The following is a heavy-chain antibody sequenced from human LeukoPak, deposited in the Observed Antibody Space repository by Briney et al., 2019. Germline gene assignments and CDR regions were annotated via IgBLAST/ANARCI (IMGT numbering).Heavy chain of an antibody. J-gene: IGHJ4*02. CDR3: ARDKVVGPTNLDY. D-gene: IGHD1-26*01. CDR1: GFTFSSYA. V-gene: IGHV3-23*01. Sequence: GGSLRLSCAASGFTFSSYAMSWVRQAPGKGLGWVSVITGGGGNTYYADSVKGRFTISRDNAKNSLYLQMNSLRAEDTAVYYCARDKVVGPTNLDYWGQGTLVTVSS. CDR2: ITGGGGNT.